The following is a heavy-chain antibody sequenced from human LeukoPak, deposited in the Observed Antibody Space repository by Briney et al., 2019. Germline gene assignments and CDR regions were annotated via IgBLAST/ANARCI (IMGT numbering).Heavy chain of an antibody. CDR2: IHYSGST. D-gene: IGHD4-17*01. CDR1: GGSISSSSYY. Sequence: SETLSLTCTVSGGSISSSSYYWGWIRQPSGKGLEWIGSIHYSGSTNYNPSLKSRVTISVDTSKNQFSLELSSVTAADTAVYYCASRGRTGYFDYWGQGTLVTVSS. CDR3: ASRGRTGYFDY. J-gene: IGHJ4*02. V-gene: IGHV4-39*07.